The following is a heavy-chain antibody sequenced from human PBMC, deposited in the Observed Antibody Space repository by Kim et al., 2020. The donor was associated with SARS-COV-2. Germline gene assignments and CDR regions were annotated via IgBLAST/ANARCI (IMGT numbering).Heavy chain of an antibody. D-gene: IGHD3-22*01. V-gene: IGHV5-51*01. CDR2: T. CDR3: ARRYYDSSGFDY. Sequence: TIYSPSFQGQVTISADKSINTAYLQWSSLRASDTAMYYCARRYYDSSGFDYWGQGTLVTVSS. J-gene: IGHJ4*02.